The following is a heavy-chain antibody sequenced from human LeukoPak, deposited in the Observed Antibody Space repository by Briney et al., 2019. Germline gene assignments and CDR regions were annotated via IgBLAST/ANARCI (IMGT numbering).Heavy chain of an antibody. D-gene: IGHD2-2*01. V-gene: IGHV4-39*07. CDR3: ARTVVPAAVYFDY. CDR1: GGSISSSSYY. CDR2: IYYSGST. Sequence: PSETLSLTCTVSGGSISSSSYYWGWIRQPPGKGLEWIGSIYYSGSTYYNPSLKSRVTISVDTSKNQFSLKLSSVTAADTAVYYCARTVVPAAVYFDYWGQGTLVTVSS. J-gene: IGHJ4*02.